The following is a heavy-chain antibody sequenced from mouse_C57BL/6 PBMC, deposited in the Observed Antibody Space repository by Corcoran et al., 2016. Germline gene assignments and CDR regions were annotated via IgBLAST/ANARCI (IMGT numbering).Heavy chain of an antibody. D-gene: IGHD1-1*01. V-gene: IGHV1-76*01. Sequence: QVQLKQSGAELVRPGASVKLSCKASGYTFIDYYINWVKQRPGQGLEWIARIYPGSGNTYYNEKFKGKATLTAEKSSSTAYMQLSSLTSEDSAVYFCARSGVLLRSRFDYWGQGTTLTVSS. CDR2: IYPGSGNT. CDR1: GYTFIDYY. J-gene: IGHJ2*01. CDR3: ARSGVLLRSRFDY.